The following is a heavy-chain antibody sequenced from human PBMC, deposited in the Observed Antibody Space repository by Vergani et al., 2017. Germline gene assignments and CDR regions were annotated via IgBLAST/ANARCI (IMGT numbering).Heavy chain of an antibody. Sequence: QVQLQESGPGLVKPSQTLSLTCTVSGGSISSGDYYWSWIRQPPGKGLEWIGYIYYSGSTYYNPSLKSRVTISGDTSKNQFSLKLNSVTAADTAVYYCGRVADFYGLGSRLLDLWGQGILVTVSS. J-gene: IGHJ5*02. CDR2: IYYSGST. D-gene: IGHD3-10*01. CDR1: GGSISSGDYY. CDR3: GRVADFYGLGSRLLDL. V-gene: IGHV4-30-4*01.